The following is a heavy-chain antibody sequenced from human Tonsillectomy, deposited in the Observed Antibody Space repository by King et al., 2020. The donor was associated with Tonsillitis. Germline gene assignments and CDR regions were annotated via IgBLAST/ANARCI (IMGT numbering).Heavy chain of an antibody. CDR1: GFTFDDYA. V-gene: IGHV3-9*01. D-gene: IGHD6-19*01. CDR2: SSWNSTSI. CDR3: AKAWYNSGWCVRFDC. Sequence: VQLVESGGGLVQPGRSLRLSCAASGFTFDDYAMHWVRQGPGKGLEGVAGSSWNSTSINYADSVKGRFTISRDNAKNDVYLQMNSLRPEDTAFYYCAKAWYNSGWCVRFDCWRPGTLVTVSS. J-gene: IGHJ4*02.